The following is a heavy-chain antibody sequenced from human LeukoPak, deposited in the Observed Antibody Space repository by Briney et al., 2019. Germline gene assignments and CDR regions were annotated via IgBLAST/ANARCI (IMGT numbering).Heavy chain of an antibody. J-gene: IGHJ3*02. Sequence: GASVKVSCKASEDTFTRHYMHWVRQAPGQGLDWMGRINPNNGGTNYAQKFQGRVTMTRDMSMSTAYMELSRLRSDDTAVYYCAGEDNSSGYRPFDIWGQGTMVTVPS. D-gene: IGHD3-22*01. CDR1: EDTFTRHY. CDR3: AGEDNSSGYRPFDI. CDR2: INPNNGGT. V-gene: IGHV1-2*06.